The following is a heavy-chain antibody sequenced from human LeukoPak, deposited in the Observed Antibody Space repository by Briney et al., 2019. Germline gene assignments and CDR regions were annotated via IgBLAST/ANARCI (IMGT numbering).Heavy chain of an antibody. V-gene: IGHV1-8*01. Sequence: GASVKVSCKASGYTFTSYGINWVRQATGQGLEWMGWMNPNSGNTGYAQKFQGRVTMTRNTSISTAYMELSSLRSEDTAVYYCAIVRSAYRYSSSWYFFTFWGQGTLVTVSS. J-gene: IGHJ4*02. D-gene: IGHD6-13*01. CDR3: AIVRSAYRYSSSWYFFTF. CDR2: MNPNSGNT. CDR1: GYTFTSYG.